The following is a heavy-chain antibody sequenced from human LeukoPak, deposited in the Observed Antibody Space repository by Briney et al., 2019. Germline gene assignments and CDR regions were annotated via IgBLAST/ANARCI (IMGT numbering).Heavy chain of an antibody. Sequence: GSLRLSCVASGLTVSSNYMTWVRQAPGKGLEWVSIIYSAGTTYYADSVKDRFTISRDSSKNTVSLQMNNLRAEDTAVYYCARVGITVPGNDYWGQGTLVTVSS. CDR2: IYSAGTT. J-gene: IGHJ4*02. CDR1: GLTVSSNY. D-gene: IGHD6-19*01. CDR3: ARVGITVPGNDY. V-gene: IGHV3-53*01.